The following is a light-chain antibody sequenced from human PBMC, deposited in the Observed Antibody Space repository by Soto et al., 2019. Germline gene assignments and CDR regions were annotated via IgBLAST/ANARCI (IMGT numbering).Light chain of an antibody. Sequence: DIQMTQSPSSVSASVGDRVTITCRASQDISGWLAWYQQKPGKAPKLLIYAASSLQSGVPSRFSGSGSGTYFTLTISSLQPEDFATYYCLQANTFPITVGQGTRLEIK. CDR3: LQANTFPIT. J-gene: IGKJ5*01. CDR2: AAS. V-gene: IGKV1-12*01. CDR1: QDISGW.